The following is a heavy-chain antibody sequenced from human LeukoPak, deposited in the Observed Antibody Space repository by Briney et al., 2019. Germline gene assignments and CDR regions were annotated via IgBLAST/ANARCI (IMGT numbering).Heavy chain of an antibody. CDR1: GFTFSYYG. Sequence: GGSLRLSCAASGFTFSYYGMHWVRQTPEKGLEWVAFIRYDENNKYFADSVKGRFTISRDNSKNTLYLQMNSLRAEDTAVYYCAKDEPGAFDIWGQGTMVTVSS. J-gene: IGHJ3*02. D-gene: IGHD1-14*01. V-gene: IGHV3-30*02. CDR3: AKDEPGAFDI. CDR2: IRYDENNK.